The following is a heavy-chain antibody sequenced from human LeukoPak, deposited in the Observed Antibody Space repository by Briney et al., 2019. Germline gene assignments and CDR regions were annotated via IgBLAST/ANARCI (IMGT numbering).Heavy chain of an antibody. J-gene: IGHJ4*02. Sequence: GGSLRLSCAASGFTVSSNYMTWVRQAPGKGLEWVSVIYSGGSTYYADSVKGRLTISRDNSKNTLYLQMNSLRAEDTAVYYCAKTLGYCSGGSCYSGVIDYWGQGTLVTVSS. CDR2: IYSGGST. V-gene: IGHV3-66*01. CDR1: GFTVSSNY. CDR3: AKTLGYCSGGSCYSGVIDY. D-gene: IGHD2-15*01.